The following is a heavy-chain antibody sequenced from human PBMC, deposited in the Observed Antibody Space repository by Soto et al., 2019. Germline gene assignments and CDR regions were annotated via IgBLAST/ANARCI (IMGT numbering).Heavy chain of an antibody. J-gene: IGHJ4*02. CDR1: GFTFGSYT. CDR2: ISSASSYI. Sequence: EVQLVESGGGLVKPGGSLRLSCATSGFTFGSYTMNWVRQAPGKGLEWVSCISSASSYIYYADSVQGRFTISRDNSEKSLYLHMNSLRVEDTAVYYCARRTGYAYGSLDHWGQGVLVTVSS. CDR3: ARRTGYAYGSLDH. D-gene: IGHD5-18*01. V-gene: IGHV3-21*02.